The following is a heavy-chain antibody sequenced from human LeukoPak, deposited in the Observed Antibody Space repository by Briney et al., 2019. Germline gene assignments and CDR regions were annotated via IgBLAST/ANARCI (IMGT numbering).Heavy chain of an antibody. J-gene: IGHJ4*02. V-gene: IGHV3-48*01. CDR1: GFTFSSYS. CDR2: ISSSSSTI. CDR3: ARDHPLYDYVWGSYNGFDY. Sequence: PGGSLRLSCAASGFTFSSYSMNWVRQAPGKGLERVSYISSSSSTIYYADSVKGRFTISRDNAKNSLYLQMNSLRAEDTAVYYCARDHPLYDYVWGSYNGFDYWGQGTLVTVSS. D-gene: IGHD3-16*01.